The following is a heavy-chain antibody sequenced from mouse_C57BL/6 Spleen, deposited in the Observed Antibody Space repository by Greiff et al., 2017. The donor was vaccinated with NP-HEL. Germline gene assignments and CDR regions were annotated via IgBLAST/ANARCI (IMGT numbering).Heavy chain of an antibody. CDR2: IYPGSGNT. CDR1: GYTFTDYY. V-gene: IGHV1-76*01. CDR3: ARGGLTGVFAY. J-gene: IGHJ3*01. D-gene: IGHD4-1*01. Sequence: VQLQQSGAELVRPGASVKLSCKASGYTFTDYYINWVKQRPGQGLEWIARIYPGSGNTYYNEKFKGKATLTAEKSSSTAYMQLSSLTSEDSAVYFCARGGLTGVFAYWGQGTLVTVSA.